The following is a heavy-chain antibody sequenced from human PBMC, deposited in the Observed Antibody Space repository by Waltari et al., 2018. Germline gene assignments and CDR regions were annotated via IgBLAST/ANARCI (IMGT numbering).Heavy chain of an antibody. CDR2: IKSKTDGGTT. V-gene: IGHV3-15*01. J-gene: IGHJ6*02. CDR3: STDENSGNDASMDV. Sequence: EVQLVESGGGLVKPGGSLRLACAASGFTFSTAWTGWVRQGPGKGLEWVGRIKSKTDGGTTDYAAPVKGRFTISRDDSKNTLYLQMNSLKTEDTAVYYCSTDENSGNDASMDVWGQGTTVTVSS. CDR1: GFTFSTAW. D-gene: IGHD1-26*01.